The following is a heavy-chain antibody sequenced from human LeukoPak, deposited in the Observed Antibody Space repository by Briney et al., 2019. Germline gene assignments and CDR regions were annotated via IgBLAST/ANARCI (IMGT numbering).Heavy chain of an antibody. V-gene: IGHV3-74*01. J-gene: IGHJ4*02. CDR3: ARMQQQLVVDY. CDR2: INSDGSST. CDR1: GFTFSSYW. D-gene: IGHD6-13*01. Sequence: GGSLRLSCAASGFTFSSYWMHWVRQAPGKGLVWVSRINSDGSSTSYADSVKGRFTISRDSAKNTLYLQMNSLRAEDTAVYYCARMQQQLVVDYWGQGTLVTVSS.